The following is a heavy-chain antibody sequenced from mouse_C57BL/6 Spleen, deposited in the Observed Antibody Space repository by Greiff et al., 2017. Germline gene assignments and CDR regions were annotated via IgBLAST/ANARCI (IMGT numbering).Heavy chain of an antibody. CDR3: ARTNWDDAMDY. D-gene: IGHD4-1*02. J-gene: IGHJ4*01. CDR1: GFTFSDYY. V-gene: IGHV5-12*01. CDR2: ISNGGGST. Sequence: EVQVVESGGGLVQPGGSLKLSCAASGFTFSDYYMYWVRQTPEKRLEWVAYISNGGGSTYYPDTVKGRFTISRDNAKNTLYLQMSRLKSEDTAMYYCARTNWDDAMDYWGQGTSVTVSS.